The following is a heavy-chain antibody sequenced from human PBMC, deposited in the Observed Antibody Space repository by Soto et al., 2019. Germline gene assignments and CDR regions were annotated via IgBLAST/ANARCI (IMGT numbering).Heavy chain of an antibody. J-gene: IGHJ5*02. V-gene: IGHV5-51*01. CDR2: IYPGDSDT. Sequence: PGESLKISCKGSGYSFTSYWIGWVRQIPGKGLEWVGIIYPGDSDTRYSPSFQGQVTISADKSISTAYLQWSSLKASDTAMYYCARHISEWQQLGDRFDPWGQGTLVTVSS. D-gene: IGHD6-13*01. CDR1: GYSFTSYW. CDR3: ARHISEWQQLGDRFDP.